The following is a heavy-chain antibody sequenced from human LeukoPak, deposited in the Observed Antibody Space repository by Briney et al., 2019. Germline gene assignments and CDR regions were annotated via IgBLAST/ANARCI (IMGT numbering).Heavy chain of an antibody. V-gene: IGHV1-2*02. CDR2: INLHSGGT. CDR3: ARGRATDFFDY. CDR1: GYTFTGHY. J-gene: IGHJ4*02. D-gene: IGHD1-26*01. Sequence: ASVKVSCKASGYTFTGHYMHWVRQAPGQGLEWMGWINLHSGGTNYAQNFQGRVITTGDTSISTAYMELSRLRSDDTAVYYCARGRATDFFDYWGQGTLVTVSS.